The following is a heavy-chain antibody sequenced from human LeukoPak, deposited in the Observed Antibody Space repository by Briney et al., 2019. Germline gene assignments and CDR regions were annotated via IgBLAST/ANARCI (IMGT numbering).Heavy chain of an antibody. V-gene: IGHV3-9*01. Sequence: GRSLRLSCAASGFTFDDYAMHWVRQAPGKGLEWVSGISWNSGSIGYADSVKGRFTISRDNAKNPLYLQMNSLRAEDTALYYCAKDIGGGYCSSTSCYGLDYWGQGTLVTVSS. J-gene: IGHJ4*02. CDR1: GFTFDDYA. CDR3: AKDIGGGYCSSTSCYGLDY. D-gene: IGHD2-2*01. CDR2: ISWNSGSI.